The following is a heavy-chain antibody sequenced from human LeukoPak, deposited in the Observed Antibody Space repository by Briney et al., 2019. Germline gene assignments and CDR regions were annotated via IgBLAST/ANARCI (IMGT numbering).Heavy chain of an antibody. CDR2: ISAYNGNT. CDR3: ARDIVVPAAIGVWFDP. J-gene: IGHJ5*02. Sequence: ASVKVSCKASGYTFTKYGVHWVRQAPGHRLEWMGWISAYNGNTNYAQKLQGRVTMTTDTSTSTAYMELRSLRSDDTAVYYCARDIVVPAAIGVWFDPWGQGTLVTVSS. CDR1: GYTFTKYG. V-gene: IGHV1-18*01. D-gene: IGHD2-2*01.